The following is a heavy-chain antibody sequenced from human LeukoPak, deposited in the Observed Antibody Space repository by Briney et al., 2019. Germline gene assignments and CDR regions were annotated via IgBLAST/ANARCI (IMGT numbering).Heavy chain of an antibody. CDR2: IRYDGSNK. CDR1: GFTFNTYG. CDR3: ARDSGVWWQRWLQLKNFQH. J-gene: IGHJ1*01. D-gene: IGHD5-24*01. V-gene: IGHV3-30*02. Sequence: GGSLRLSCAVSGFTFNTYGMHWVRQAPSKGLEWVTFIRYDGSNKYYADSVKGRFTVSRDNSKNTLYLQMNSLRTEDTAVYYCARDSGVWWQRWLQLKNFQHWGQGTLVTVSS.